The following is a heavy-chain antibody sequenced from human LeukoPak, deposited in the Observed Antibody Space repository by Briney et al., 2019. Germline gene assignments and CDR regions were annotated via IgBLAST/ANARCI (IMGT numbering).Heavy chain of an antibody. CDR1: GGSISSYY. V-gene: IGHV4-39*01. Sequence: SETLSLTCTVSGGSISSYYWGWIRQPPGKGLEWIGSIYYSGSTYYNPSLKSRVTISVDTSKNQFSLRLTSVTAADTAVYYCARRATYSGSYYESDYWGQGTLVTVSS. D-gene: IGHD1-26*01. CDR3: ARRATYSGSYYESDY. CDR2: IYYSGST. J-gene: IGHJ4*02.